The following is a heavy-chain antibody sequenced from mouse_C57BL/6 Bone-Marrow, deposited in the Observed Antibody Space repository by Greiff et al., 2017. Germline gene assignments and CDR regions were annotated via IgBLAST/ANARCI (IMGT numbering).Heavy chain of an antibody. D-gene: IGHD1-2*01. CDR3: ARPITTASSFAY. V-gene: IGHV5-17*01. Sequence: EVKLVESGGGLVKPGGSLKLSCAASGFTFSDYGMHWVRQAPEKGLEWVAYISSGSSTIYYADTVKGRFTISRDNAKNTLFLQMTSLRSEDTDMYYCARPITTASSFAYWGQGTLVTVSA. J-gene: IGHJ3*01. CDR2: ISSGSSTI. CDR1: GFTFSDYG.